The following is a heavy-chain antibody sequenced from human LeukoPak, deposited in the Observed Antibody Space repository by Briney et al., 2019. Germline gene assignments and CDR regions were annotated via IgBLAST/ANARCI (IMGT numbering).Heavy chain of an antibody. D-gene: IGHD3-10*01. J-gene: IGHJ4*02. CDR1: GGTFSSYA. CDR2: IIPIFGTA. V-gene: IGHV1-69*05. CDR3: ARGHTTLRFGYFDY. Sequence: SVKVSCRASGGTFSSYAISWVRQAPGQGLEWMGGIIPIFGTANYAQKFQGRVTITTDESTSTAYMELSSLRSEDTAVYYCARGHTTLRFGYFDYWGQGTLVTVSS.